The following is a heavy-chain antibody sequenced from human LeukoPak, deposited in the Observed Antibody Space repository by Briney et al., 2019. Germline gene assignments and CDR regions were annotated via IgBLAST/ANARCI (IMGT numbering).Heavy chain of an antibody. V-gene: IGHV1-8*03. CDR3: ARGYSSSWYWYYYMDV. CDR1: GYTFTSYD. J-gene: IGHJ6*03. Sequence: ASVKVSCKASGYTFTSYDINWVRQATGQGLEWMGWMNPNSGNTGYAQKFQGRVTIIRNISISTAYMELSSLRSEVTAVYYCARGYSSSWYWYYYMDVWGKGTTVTVSS. D-gene: IGHD6-13*01. CDR2: MNPNSGNT.